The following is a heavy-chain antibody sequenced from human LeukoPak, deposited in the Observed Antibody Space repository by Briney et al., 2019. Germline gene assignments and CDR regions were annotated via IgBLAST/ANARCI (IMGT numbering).Heavy chain of an antibody. CDR2: INSDGSST. CDR3: ASEGRDDYSYGMDV. D-gene: IGHD5-24*01. V-gene: IGHV3-74*01. J-gene: IGHJ6*02. CDR1: GFTFSSYW. Sequence: GGSLRLSCAASGFTFSSYWMHWVRQAPGKGLVWVSRINSDGSSTSYADSVKGRFTISRDNAKNTLYLQMNSLRAEDTAVYYCASEGRDDYSYGMDVWGQGTMVTVSS.